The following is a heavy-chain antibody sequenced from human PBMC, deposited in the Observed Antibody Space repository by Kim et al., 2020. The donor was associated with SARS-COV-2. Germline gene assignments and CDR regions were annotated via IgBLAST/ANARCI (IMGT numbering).Heavy chain of an antibody. CDR1: GFTFDDYA. D-gene: IGHD3-10*01. CDR3: AKGCFYGSGSLLHYYGMDV. Sequence: GGSLRLSCAASGFTFDDYAMHWVRQAPGKGLEWVSGISWNSGSIGYADSVKGRFTISRDNAKNSLYLQMNSLRAEDTALYYCAKGCFYGSGSLLHYYGMDVWGQGTTVTVSS. CDR2: ISWNSGSI. J-gene: IGHJ6*02. V-gene: IGHV3-9*01.